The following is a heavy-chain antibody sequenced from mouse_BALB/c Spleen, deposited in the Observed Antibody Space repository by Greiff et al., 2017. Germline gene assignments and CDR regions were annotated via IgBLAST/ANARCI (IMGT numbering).Heavy chain of an antibody. D-gene: IGHD1-1*01. CDR1: GYTFSSYW. Sequence: QVQLQQSGAELMKPGASVKISCKATGYTFSSYWIEWVKQRPGHGLEWIGEILPGSGSTNYNEKFKGKATFTADTSSNTAYMQLSSLTSEDSAVYYCAKGGAITTVVATRALDSWGEGNSDTVSS. J-gene: IGHJ4*01. V-gene: IGHV1-9*01. CDR3: AKGGAITTVVATRALDS. CDR2: ILPGSGST.